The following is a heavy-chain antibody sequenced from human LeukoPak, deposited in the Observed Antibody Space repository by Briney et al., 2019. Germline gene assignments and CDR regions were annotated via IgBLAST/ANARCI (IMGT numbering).Heavy chain of an antibody. CDR3: AREANYGSGTYYNEKWFDP. CDR1: GYTFTSYY. Sequence: GASVKVSCKASGYTFTSYYIHWVRQAPGQGLEWMGIINPSGGSTSYVQRFQGRVTMTRDTSTTTVYMELSSLRSEDTAVCYCAREANYGSGTYYNEKWFDPWSQGTLVTVSS. CDR2: INPSGGST. D-gene: IGHD3-10*01. V-gene: IGHV1-46*01. J-gene: IGHJ5*02.